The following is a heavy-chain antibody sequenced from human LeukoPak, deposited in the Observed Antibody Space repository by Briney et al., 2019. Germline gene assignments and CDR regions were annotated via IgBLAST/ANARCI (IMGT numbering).Heavy chain of an antibody. CDR2: ICYSGST. J-gene: IGHJ5*02. Sequence: PSETLSLTCTVSGGSISTYYWSWIRQPPGKGLEWIGYICYSGSTNYNPSLKNRVTISVDTSKNQFSLKLSSVTAADTAVYYCARQTVGYNISGRFDPWGQGTRVTVSS. CDR1: GGSISTYY. D-gene: IGHD2-15*01. V-gene: IGHV4-59*08. CDR3: ARQTVGYNISGRFDP.